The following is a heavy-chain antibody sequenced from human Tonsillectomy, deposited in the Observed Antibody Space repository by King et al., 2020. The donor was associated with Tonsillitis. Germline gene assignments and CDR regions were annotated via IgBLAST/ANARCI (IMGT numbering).Heavy chain of an antibody. CDR2: ISHGSGFI. J-gene: IGHJ2*01. CDR1: GFSFSGYS. Sequence: QLVQSGGGLVRPGGSLRLSCAASGFSFSGYSMNWVRQAPGKGLEWVASISHGSGFIYYADSMKGRFTISRDDAKNSLYLQMSGLRVEDTAVYFCARDPNRRSSGYVDRWGRGTLVTVSS. CDR3: ARDPNRRSSGYVDR. V-gene: IGHV3-21*01. D-gene: IGHD1-26*01.